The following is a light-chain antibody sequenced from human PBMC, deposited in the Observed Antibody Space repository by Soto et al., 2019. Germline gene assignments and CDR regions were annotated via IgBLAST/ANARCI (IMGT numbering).Light chain of an antibody. J-gene: IGKJ3*01. V-gene: IGKV1-39*01. CDR2: AAS. CDR1: QSISSY. Sequence: DIQMTQSPSSLSASVGDRVTITCRASQSISSYLNWYQQKPGKAPKLLIYAASNLQSGVPSRFSVSRSRRDFTLTISGLQPEDFETYYWQQGYSTLTFGPGTKVDIQ. CDR3: QQGYSTLT.